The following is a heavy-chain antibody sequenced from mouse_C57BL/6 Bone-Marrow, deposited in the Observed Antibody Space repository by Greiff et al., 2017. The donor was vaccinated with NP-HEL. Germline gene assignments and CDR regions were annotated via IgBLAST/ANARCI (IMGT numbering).Heavy chain of an antibody. CDR2: IDPEDGDT. CDR3: ATLYYDYDGFAY. CDR1: GFNIKDYY. J-gene: IGHJ3*01. D-gene: IGHD2-4*01. Sequence: VQLQQSGAELVRPGASVKLSCTASGFNIKDYYMHWVKQRPEQGLEWIGRIDPEDGDTEYAPKFQGKATLTADTSSNTAYLQLSSLTSEDTAVYYCATLYYDYDGFAYWGQGTLVTVSA. V-gene: IGHV14-1*01.